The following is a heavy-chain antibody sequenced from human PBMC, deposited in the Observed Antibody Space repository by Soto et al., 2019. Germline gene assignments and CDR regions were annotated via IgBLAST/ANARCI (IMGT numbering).Heavy chain of an antibody. CDR1: GGSISSGGYY. CDR2: IYYSGST. CDR3: ARYYYYGSATLHDY. D-gene: IGHD3-10*01. J-gene: IGHJ4*02. V-gene: IGHV4-31*03. Sequence: PSETLSLTCTVSGGSISSGGYYWSWIRQHPGKGLEWIGYIYYSGSTYYNPSLKSRVTISVDTSKNQFSLKLSSVTAADTAVYYCARYYYYGSATLHDYWGQGTLVTV.